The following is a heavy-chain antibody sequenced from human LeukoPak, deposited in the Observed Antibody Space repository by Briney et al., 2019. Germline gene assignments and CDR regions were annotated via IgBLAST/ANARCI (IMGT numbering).Heavy chain of an antibody. V-gene: IGHV3-21*01. CDR1: GFTFSSYS. CDR3: ARDLVGATLPFDY. J-gene: IGHJ4*02. Sequence: PGGSLRLSCAASGFTFSSYSMNWVRHAPGKGLEWVSSISSSSSYIYYADSVKGRFTISRDNAKNSLYLQMNSLRAEDTAVYYCARDLVGATLPFDYWGQGTLVTVSS. D-gene: IGHD1-26*01. CDR2: ISSSSSYI.